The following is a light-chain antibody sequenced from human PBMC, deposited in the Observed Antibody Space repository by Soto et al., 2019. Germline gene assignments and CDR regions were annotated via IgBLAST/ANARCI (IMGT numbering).Light chain of an antibody. CDR3: SSYTTGSTLYV. V-gene: IGLV2-14*01. CDR1: SSDIGSYNY. J-gene: IGLJ1*01. CDR2: EVR. Sequence: QSALTQPASVSGSPGQSITISCTGTSSDIGSYNYVAWYQQFPGKTPKLIIYEVRNRPSGVSFRFSGSKSGNTASLTIAGLQAEDEADYHCSSYTTGSTLYVFGGGTKVTVL.